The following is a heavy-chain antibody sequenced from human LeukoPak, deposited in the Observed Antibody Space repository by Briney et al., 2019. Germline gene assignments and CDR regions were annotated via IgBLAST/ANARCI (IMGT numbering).Heavy chain of an antibody. J-gene: IGHJ4*02. Sequence: GALRLSCAASGFTVSSNYMSWARQAPGKGLEWVSYISSSSSTIYYADSVKGRFTISRDNAKNSLYLQMNSLRAEDTAVYYCARVQQRWLQFPLDYWGQGTLVTVSS. CDR1: GFTVSSNY. V-gene: IGHV3-48*04. CDR3: ARVQQRWLQFPLDY. D-gene: IGHD5-24*01. CDR2: ISSSSSTI.